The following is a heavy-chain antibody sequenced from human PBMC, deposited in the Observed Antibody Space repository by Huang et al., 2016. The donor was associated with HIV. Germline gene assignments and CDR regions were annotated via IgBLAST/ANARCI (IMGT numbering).Heavy chain of an antibody. D-gene: IGHD3-10*01. V-gene: IGHV4-34*02. CDR1: GGSLSGYY. J-gene: IGHJ5*02. CDR2: INHLGSP. CDR3: ARDATKNPRGWFDP. Sequence: QVHLQQWGAGLLKSAETLSLTCAVYGGSLSGYYWSWLRQTPGKGLEWLWEINHLGSPKYNPSLKSRVSISMDGSKKQFAVKLRSISDADTAVYFCARDATKNPRGWFDPWGQGTLVTVSS.